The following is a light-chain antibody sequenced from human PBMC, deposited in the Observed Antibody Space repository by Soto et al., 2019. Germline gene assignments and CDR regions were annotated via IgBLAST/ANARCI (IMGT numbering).Light chain of an antibody. V-gene: IGLV2-8*01. J-gene: IGLJ3*02. CDR2: EVS. Sequence: QSVLTQPPSASGSPGQSVTISCTGTSSDVGDYNFVSWFQQHPGKAPKLMIYEVSKRPSGVPDRFSGSKSGKTASLTVSGLQAEDEADYYCSSYAGSNNWVFGGGTKLTVL. CDR3: SSYAGSNNWV. CDR1: SSDVGDYNF.